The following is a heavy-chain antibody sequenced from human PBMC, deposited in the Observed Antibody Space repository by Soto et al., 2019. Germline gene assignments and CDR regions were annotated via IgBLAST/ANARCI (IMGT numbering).Heavy chain of an antibody. CDR2: TYYRSKWYN. D-gene: IGHD6-19*01. CDR1: GDSVSSNSAA. CDR3: AGEKYSSGWYGRGLNWFDP. V-gene: IGHV6-1*01. J-gene: IGHJ5*02. Sequence: PSQTLSLTCAISGDSVSSNSAAWNWTRQSPSRGLEWLGRTYYRSKWYNDYAVSVKSRITINPDTSKNQFSLQLNSVTPEDTAVYYCAGEKYSSGWYGRGLNWFDPWGQGTLVTVS.